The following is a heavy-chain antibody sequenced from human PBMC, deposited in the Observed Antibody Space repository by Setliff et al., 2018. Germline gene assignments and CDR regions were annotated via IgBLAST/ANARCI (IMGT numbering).Heavy chain of an antibody. CDR1: GGSISSYY. D-gene: IGHD1-26*01. J-gene: IGHJ4*02. CDR2: IYASGST. V-gene: IGHV4-59*12. Sequence: PSETLSLTCTVSGGSISSYYWSWIRQPPGKGLEWIGYIYASGSTNHNPSLKSRVTISVDTSKNQFSLKLSSVTAEDTAVYYCAKDLRRDGKWDIDYWGQGTLVTVSS. CDR3: AKDLRRDGKWDIDY.